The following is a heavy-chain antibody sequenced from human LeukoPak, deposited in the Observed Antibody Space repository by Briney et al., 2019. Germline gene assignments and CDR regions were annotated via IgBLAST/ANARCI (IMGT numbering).Heavy chain of an antibody. CDR2: ISSSSSYI. Sequence: AGGSLRLSCAASGFTFDDYAMHWVRQAPGKGLEWVSSISSSSSYIYYADSVRGRFTISRDNAKNSLYLQMNSLRAEDTAVYYCARSRLRCSGGSCYGNWFDPWGQGTLVTVSS. D-gene: IGHD2-15*01. J-gene: IGHJ5*02. CDR3: ARSRLRCSGGSCYGNWFDP. CDR1: GFTFDDYA. V-gene: IGHV3-21*01.